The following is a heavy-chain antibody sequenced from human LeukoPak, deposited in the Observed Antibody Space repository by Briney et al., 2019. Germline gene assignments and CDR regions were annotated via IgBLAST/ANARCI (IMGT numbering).Heavy chain of an antibody. CDR1: GFTFNNYA. CDR3: ARDLSYGDTPGGVDY. V-gene: IGHV3-30*04. Sequence: GRSLRLSCVASGFTFNNYAMHWVRQAPGKGLEWVAVISYDGSNKYYADSVKGRFTISRDNSKNTLYLQMNSLRAEDTAVYYCARDLSYGDTPGGVDYWGQGTLVTVSS. J-gene: IGHJ4*02. D-gene: IGHD4-17*01. CDR2: ISYDGSNK.